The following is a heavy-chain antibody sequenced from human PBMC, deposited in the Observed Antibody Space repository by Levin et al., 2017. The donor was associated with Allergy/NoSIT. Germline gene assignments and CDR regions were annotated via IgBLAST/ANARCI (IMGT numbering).Heavy chain of an antibody. CDR2: IYYSGTT. V-gene: IGHV4-61*01. J-gene: IGHJ5*02. D-gene: IGHD5-12*01. Sequence: SETLSLTCSVSGGSVSSGHYYWSWIRQPPGQGLEWIGYIYYSGTTKYNPSLNSRVTISIDTSKNQFSLMLSSMTAADTAVYYCARLYSPNWFDPWGQGTLVTVSS. CDR1: GGSVSSGHYY. CDR3: ARLYSPNWFDP.